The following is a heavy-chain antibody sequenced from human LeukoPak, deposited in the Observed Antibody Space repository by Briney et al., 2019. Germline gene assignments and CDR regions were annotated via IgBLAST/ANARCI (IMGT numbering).Heavy chain of an antibody. CDR1: GGSISSGSYY. V-gene: IGHV4-39*07. D-gene: IGHD3-10*01. CDR2: INHSGST. J-gene: IGHJ6*03. CDR3: ASAYMVRGVYYMDV. Sequence: SRTLSLTCTVSGGSISSGSYYWSWIRQPPGKGLEWIGEINHSGSTNYNPSLKSRVTISVDTSKNQFSLKLSSVTAADTAVYYCASAYMVRGVYYMDVWGKGTTVTVSS.